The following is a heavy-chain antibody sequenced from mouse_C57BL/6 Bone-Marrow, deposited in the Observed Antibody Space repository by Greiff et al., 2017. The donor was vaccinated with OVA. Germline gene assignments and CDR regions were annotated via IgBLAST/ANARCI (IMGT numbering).Heavy chain of an antibody. CDR3: AREGTVVARNYFDY. CDR1: GYTFTDYN. J-gene: IGHJ2*01. V-gene: IGHV1-18*01. Sequence: VQLKQSGPELVKPGASVKIPCKASGYTFTDYNMDWVKQSHGKSLEWIGDINPNNGGTIYNQKFKGKATLTVDKSSSTAYMERRSLTSEDTAVYYCAREGTVVARNYFDYWGQGTTLTVSS. CDR2: INPNNGGT. D-gene: IGHD1-1*01.